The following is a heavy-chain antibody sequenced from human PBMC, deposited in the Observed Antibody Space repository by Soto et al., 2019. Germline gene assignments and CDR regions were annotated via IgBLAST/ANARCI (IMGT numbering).Heavy chain of an antibody. J-gene: IGHJ4*02. CDR3: ASLNPMDGYNY. Sequence: QVQLVESGGGVVQPGRSLRLSCAASGFTFSSYAMHWVRQAPGKGLEWVAVISYDGSNKYYADSVKGRFTISRDNSKNTLYLQMNSLRAEDTAVYYCASLNPMDGYNYWGQGTLVTVSS. CDR2: ISYDGSNK. D-gene: IGHD5-12*01. CDR1: GFTFSSYA. V-gene: IGHV3-30-3*01.